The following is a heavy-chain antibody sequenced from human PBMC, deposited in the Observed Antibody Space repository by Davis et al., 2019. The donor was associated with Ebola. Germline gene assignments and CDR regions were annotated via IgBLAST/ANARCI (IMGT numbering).Heavy chain of an antibody. CDR3: ATNRGY. D-gene: IGHD1/OR15-1a*01. J-gene: IGHJ4*02. Sequence: ASVKVSCKASGYTFTSYGISWVRQAPGQGLEWMGWISAYNGNTNYAQKLQGRVTMTEATSTDTAYMELSSLRSDDTAVYYCATNRGYWGQGTLVTVSS. V-gene: IGHV1-18*01. CDR1: GYTFTSYG. CDR2: ISAYNGNT.